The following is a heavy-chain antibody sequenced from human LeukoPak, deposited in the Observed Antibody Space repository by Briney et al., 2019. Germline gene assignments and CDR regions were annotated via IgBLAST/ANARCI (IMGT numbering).Heavy chain of an antibody. Sequence: PGGSLRLSCAASGFTFTNYAMTWVRQAPGKGLERVSSISASGVMTYYADSVKGRFTVSRDTSKNSLYLQMSSLTAADTAVYYCAKDRSIGTYYTFDHWGQGTLVTVSS. J-gene: IGHJ4*02. V-gene: IGHV3-23*01. CDR2: ISASGVMT. D-gene: IGHD1-26*01. CDR3: AKDRSIGTYYTFDH. CDR1: GFTFTNYA.